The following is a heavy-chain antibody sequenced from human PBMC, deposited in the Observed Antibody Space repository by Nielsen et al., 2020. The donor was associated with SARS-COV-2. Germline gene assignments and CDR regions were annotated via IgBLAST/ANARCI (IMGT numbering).Heavy chain of an antibody. CDR1: GGSISSGSYY. CDR3: ANTREYYYGSGSPHYYGMDV. Sequence: SETLSLTCTVSGGSISSGSYYWSWIRQPAGKGLEWIGRIYTSGSTNYNPSLKSRVTISVDTSKNQFSLKLSSVTAADTAVYYCANTREYYYGSGSPHYYGMDVWGQGTTVTVSS. D-gene: IGHD3-10*01. V-gene: IGHV4-61*02. J-gene: IGHJ6*02. CDR2: IYTSGST.